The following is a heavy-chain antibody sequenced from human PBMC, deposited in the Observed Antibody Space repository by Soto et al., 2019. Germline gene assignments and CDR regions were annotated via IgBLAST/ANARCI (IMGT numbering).Heavy chain of an antibody. D-gene: IGHD1-26*01. V-gene: IGHV4-34*01. CDR3: ASVKGGSYYYYYYGMDV. CDR1: CGSFSGYY. Sequence: SETLSLTCAVYCGSFSGYYWSWIRQPPGKGLEWIGEINHSGSTNYNPSLKSRVTISVDTSKNQFSLKLSSVTAADTAVYYCASVKGGSYYYYYYGMDVWGQGTTVTVSS. CDR2: INHSGST. J-gene: IGHJ6*02.